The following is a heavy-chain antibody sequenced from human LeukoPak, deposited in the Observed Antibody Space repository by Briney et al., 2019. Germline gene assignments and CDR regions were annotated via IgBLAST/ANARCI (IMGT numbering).Heavy chain of an antibody. V-gene: IGHV1-69*05. J-gene: IGHJ1*01. CDR2: IIPIFGTA. CDR1: GGTFSSYA. D-gene: IGHD1-14*01. CDR3: ASDSRGRIQH. Sequence: ASVKVSCKASGGTFSSYAISWVRQAPGQGLEWMGGIIPIFGTANYAQKFQGRVTITTDESTSTAYMELSSLRSEDTAVYYCASDSRGRIQHWGQGTLVTVSS.